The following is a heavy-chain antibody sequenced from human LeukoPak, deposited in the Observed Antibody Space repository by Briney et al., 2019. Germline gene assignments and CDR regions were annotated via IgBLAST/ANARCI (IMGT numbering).Heavy chain of an antibody. D-gene: IGHD5-18*01. J-gene: IGHJ4*02. CDR2: LNQDGGEK. CDR1: GLTFKNSW. V-gene: IGHV3-7*01. CDR3: ARDGGNSYECDY. Sequence: QPGGSLRLSCAVFGLTFKNSWMTWVRQAPGKGLEWVATLNQDGGEKYYVDSVKGRFTISRDNAKNSLYLQMNSLRDEDTAVYYCARDGGNSYECDYWGQGTLVTVSS.